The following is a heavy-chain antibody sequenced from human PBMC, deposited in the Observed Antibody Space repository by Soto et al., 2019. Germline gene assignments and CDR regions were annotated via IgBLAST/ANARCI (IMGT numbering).Heavy chain of an antibody. CDR2: ISGSGGST. J-gene: IGHJ4*02. Sequence: GGSLRLSCAASGFTFSSYAMSWVRQAPGKGLEWVSAISGSGGSTYYADSVKGRFTISRDNSKNTLYLQMNSLRAEDTAVYYCAKECYFDWLALVGPFAYCGQGTLVTVSS. D-gene: IGHD3-9*01. V-gene: IGHV3-23*01. CDR3: AKECYFDWLALVGPFAY. CDR1: GFTFSSYA.